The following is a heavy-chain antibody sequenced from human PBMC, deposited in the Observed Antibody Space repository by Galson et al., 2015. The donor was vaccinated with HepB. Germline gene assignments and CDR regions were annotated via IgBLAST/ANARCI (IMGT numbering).Heavy chain of an antibody. CDR2: IYYSGST. D-gene: IGHD2-15*01. CDR3: ASRRILLPVDSPLDF. Sequence: SETLSLTCAVSGVSIRSSHWWSWVRQPPGKGLEWIAEIYYSGSTNYDPSLKSRATISVDKSKNHFSLELTSVTAADTAVYYCASRRILLPVDSPLDFWGQGNLVTVSS. J-gene: IGHJ4*02. V-gene: IGHV4-4*02. CDR1: GVSIRSSHW.